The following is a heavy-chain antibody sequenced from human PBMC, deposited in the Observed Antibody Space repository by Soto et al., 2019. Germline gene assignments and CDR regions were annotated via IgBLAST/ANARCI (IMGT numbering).Heavy chain of an antibody. J-gene: IGHJ2*01. CDR1: GGSISSGGYY. CDR2: IYYSGNI. D-gene: IGHD3-22*01. Sequence: SETLSLTCTVSGGSISSGGYYWSWIRQHPGKGLEWIGYIYYSGNIYYSPSLESRVIISVDTSKNQFSLKLSSVTAADTAVYYCARLGYYDISNYPGEWYFDIWGRGTLVTV. CDR3: ARLGYYDISNYPGEWYFDI. V-gene: IGHV4-31*03.